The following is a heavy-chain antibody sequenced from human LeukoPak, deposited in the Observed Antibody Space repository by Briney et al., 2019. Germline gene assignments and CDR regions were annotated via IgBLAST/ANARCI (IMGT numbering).Heavy chain of an antibody. J-gene: IGHJ4*02. CDR3: AAVGVTYFYHSSGPGGFDY. CDR1: GFTFTSSA. V-gene: IGHV1-58*02. D-gene: IGHD3-22*01. CDR2: IVVGSGNT. Sequence: SVKVSCKASGFTFTSSAMQWVRQARGQRLEWIGSIVVGSGNTNYAQKFRERVTITRDMSTSTAYMELSSLRSEDTAVYYCAAVGVTYFYHSSGPGGFDYWGPGTLVTVSS.